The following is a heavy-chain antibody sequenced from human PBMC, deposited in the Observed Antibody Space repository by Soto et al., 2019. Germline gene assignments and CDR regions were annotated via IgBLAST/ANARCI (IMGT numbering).Heavy chain of an antibody. CDR2: ISSSSSTI. CDR3: ARDPDSVVVPAAGQY. Sequence: GGSLRLSCAASGFTFSSYSMNWVRQAPGKGLEWVSYISSSSSTIYYADSVKGRFTISRDNAKNSLYLQMNSLRAEDTAVYYCARDPDSVVVPAAGQYWGQGTLVTVSS. CDR1: GFTFSSYS. J-gene: IGHJ4*02. D-gene: IGHD2-2*01. V-gene: IGHV3-48*01.